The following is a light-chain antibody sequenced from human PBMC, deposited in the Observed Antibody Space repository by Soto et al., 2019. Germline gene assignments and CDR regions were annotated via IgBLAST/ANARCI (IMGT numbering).Light chain of an antibody. V-gene: IGLV3-21*02. CDR2: DDT. J-gene: IGLJ3*02. CDR3: QVWDSYIDRTWA. Sequence: SYELTPAPSVSVAPGQTARIPCAGDNIGSKNVHWYQQRPGQAPLLVVYDDTDRPSGIPERFSGSNSGNTATLTISRVEVGDEADYYCQVWDSYIDRTWAFGGGTKLTVL. CDR1: NIGSKN.